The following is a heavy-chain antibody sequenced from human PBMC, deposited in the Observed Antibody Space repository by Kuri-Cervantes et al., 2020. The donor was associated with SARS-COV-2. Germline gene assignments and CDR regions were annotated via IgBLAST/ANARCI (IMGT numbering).Heavy chain of an antibody. V-gene: IGHV1-69*13. Sequence: SVKVSCKDSGGTFSSYAISWVRQAPGQGLEWMGGIIPIFGTANYAQKFQGRVTITAEESTSTAYMELSSLRSEDTAVYYCARDRVVSGDYYYYGMDVWGQGTTVTVSS. CDR1: GGTFSSYA. J-gene: IGHJ6*02. D-gene: IGHD5/OR15-5a*01. CDR3: ARDRVVSGDYYYYGMDV. CDR2: IIPIFGTA.